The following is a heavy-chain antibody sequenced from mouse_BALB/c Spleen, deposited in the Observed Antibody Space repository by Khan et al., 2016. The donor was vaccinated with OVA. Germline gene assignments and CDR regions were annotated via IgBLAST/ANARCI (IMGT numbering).Heavy chain of an antibody. V-gene: IGHV1-76*01. CDR3: AREEALYYFDY. CDR2: IYPGTDNA. J-gene: IGHJ2*01. CDR1: GYIFTTDW. D-gene: IGHD3-2*02. Sequence: QVQLQQSGAELVRPGTSVKLSCKTSGYIFTTDWIHWVKQRSGQGLEWIARIYPGTDNAYYNEKLKDRATLTADKSSSTAYMQLSSLKSEDSAVYFCAREEALYYFDYWGQGTTLTVSS.